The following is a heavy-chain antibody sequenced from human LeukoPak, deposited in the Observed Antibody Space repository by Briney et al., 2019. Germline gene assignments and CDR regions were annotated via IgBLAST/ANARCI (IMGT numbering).Heavy chain of an antibody. J-gene: IGHJ5*02. CDR1: GFNYNSCW. V-gene: IGHV3-7*01. CDR2: VNQDGSEK. D-gene: IGHD6-13*01. CDR3: VREWQQLMPS. Sequence: GGSLRLSCAGSGFNYNSCWMSWVRQAPGKGLEWVANVNQDGSEKYYVDSVKGRFIISRDNAKNSLYLQMNSLRAEDTALYYCVREWQQLMPSWGQGTRVTVSS.